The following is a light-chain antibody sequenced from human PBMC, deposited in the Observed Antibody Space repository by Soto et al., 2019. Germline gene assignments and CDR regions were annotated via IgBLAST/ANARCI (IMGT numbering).Light chain of an antibody. CDR1: QSIRYY. J-gene: IGKJ1*01. CDR3: QHHNSYSQT. V-gene: IGKV1-5*01. Sequence: DIQLTQSPPTLSASVGDRVTITCRASQSIRYYLAWYQQMPGKAPKLLIYGASSLQSGVPSRSSGSGSGTEFTLTISSLQPDDFATYFCQHHNSYSQTFGQGTKVDIK. CDR2: GAS.